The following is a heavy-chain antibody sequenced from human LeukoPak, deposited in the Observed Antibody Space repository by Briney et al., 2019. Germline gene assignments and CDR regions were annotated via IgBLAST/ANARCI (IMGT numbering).Heavy chain of an antibody. Sequence: ASVKVSCKASGYTFTCYGISWVRQAPGQGLEWMGWISAYNGNTNYAQKLQGRVTMTTDTSTSTAYMELRSLRSDDTAVYYCARGGDVDTAQDAFDIWGQGTMVTVSS. CDR3: ARGGDVDTAQDAFDI. V-gene: IGHV1-18*01. CDR1: GYTFTCYG. CDR2: ISAYNGNT. J-gene: IGHJ3*02. D-gene: IGHD5-18*01.